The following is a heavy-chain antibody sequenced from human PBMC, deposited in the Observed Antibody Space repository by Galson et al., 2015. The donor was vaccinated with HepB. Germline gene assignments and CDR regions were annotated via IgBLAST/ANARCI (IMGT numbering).Heavy chain of an antibody. V-gene: IGHV3-23*01. Sequence: SLRLSCAASGFTFGSYAMSWVRQAPGKGLEWVSAISGSGGSTYYADSVKGRFTISRDNSKNTLYLQMNSLRAEDTAVYYCAKNARRWLVRYYYGMDVWGQGTTVTVSS. CDR1: GFTFGSYA. J-gene: IGHJ6*02. CDR2: ISGSGGST. D-gene: IGHD6-19*01. CDR3: AKNARRWLVRYYYGMDV.